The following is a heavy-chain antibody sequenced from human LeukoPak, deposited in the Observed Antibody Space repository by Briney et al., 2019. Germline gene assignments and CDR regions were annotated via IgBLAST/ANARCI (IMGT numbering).Heavy chain of an antibody. CDR3: ARQSSGRYSLFFDY. J-gene: IGHJ4*02. V-gene: IGHV3-7*03. CDR1: GFTFSSNW. Sequence: GGSLRLSCATSGFTFSSNWMSWVRHAPGRGLDWVANIKPDGSAEYYAASVKGRFTVSRDNAKNSVSLQMSSLRVEDTAVYYCARQSSGRYSLFFDYWGQGILVTVSS. CDR2: IKPDGSAE. D-gene: IGHD1-26*01.